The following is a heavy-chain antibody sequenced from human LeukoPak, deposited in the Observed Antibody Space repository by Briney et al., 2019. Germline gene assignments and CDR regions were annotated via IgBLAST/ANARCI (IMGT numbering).Heavy chain of an antibody. J-gene: IGHJ4*02. V-gene: IGHV4-39*07. Sequence: PSETLSLTCTVSGGSISSSSYYWGWIRQPPGKGLEWIGSIYYSGSTYYNPSLKSRVTISVDTSKNQFSLKLSSVTAADTAVYYCARDSRGDILTGYWYYFDYWGQGTLVTVSS. CDR3: ARDSRGDILTGYWYYFDY. CDR1: GGSISSSSYY. CDR2: IYYSGST. D-gene: IGHD3-9*01.